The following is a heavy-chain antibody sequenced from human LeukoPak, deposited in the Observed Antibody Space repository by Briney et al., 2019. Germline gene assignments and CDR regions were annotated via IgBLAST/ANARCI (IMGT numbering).Heavy chain of an antibody. D-gene: IGHD1-26*01. Sequence: GESRQISCQGSGYSFTSYWIGWVRRVPGKGLEWMGIIYPGDSDTRYSPSFQGQVTISADKSISTAYLQWSSLKASDTAMYYCARLLVGATEFPDYWGQGTLVTVST. V-gene: IGHV5-51*01. CDR3: ARLLVGATEFPDY. CDR2: IYPGDSDT. CDR1: GYSFTSYW. J-gene: IGHJ4*02.